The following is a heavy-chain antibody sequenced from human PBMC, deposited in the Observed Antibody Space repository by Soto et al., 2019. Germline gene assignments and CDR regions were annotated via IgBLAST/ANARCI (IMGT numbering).Heavy chain of an antibody. Sequence: QVQLQESGPGLVKPSGTLSLTCAVSGGSISSSNWWSWVRQPPGMGLEWIGEIYHSGSTNYNTSLKSRVTISVDKSKNQFSLRLSSVPAADTAVYYCARGGCSGGSCYPDYWGQGTLVTVSS. CDR3: ARGGCSGGSCYPDY. D-gene: IGHD2-15*01. CDR2: IYHSGST. J-gene: IGHJ4*02. CDR1: GGSISSSNW. V-gene: IGHV4-4*02.